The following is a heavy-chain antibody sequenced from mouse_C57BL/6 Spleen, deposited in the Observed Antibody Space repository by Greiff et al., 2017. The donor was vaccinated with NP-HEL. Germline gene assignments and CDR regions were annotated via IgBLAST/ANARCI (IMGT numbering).Heavy chain of an antibody. V-gene: IGHV1-15*01. J-gene: IGHJ2*01. CDR3: TRDSKEGYFDD. Sequence: QVQLQQSGAELVRPGASVTLSCKASGYTFTDYEMHWVKQTPVHGLEWIGAIDPETGGTAYNQKFKGKAILTADKSSSTAYMELRSLTSEDSAVYYCTRDSKEGYFDDWGQGTTLTVSS. CDR1: GYTFTDYE. D-gene: IGHD2-5*01. CDR2: IDPETGGT.